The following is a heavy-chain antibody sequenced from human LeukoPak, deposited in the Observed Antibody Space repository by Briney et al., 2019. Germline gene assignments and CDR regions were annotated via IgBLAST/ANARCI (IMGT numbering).Heavy chain of an antibody. CDR1: GFNSEDHA. CDR3: ARITAMVTAFVY. CDR2: INSDGSST. J-gene: IGHJ4*02. D-gene: IGHD5-18*01. V-gene: IGHV3-74*01. Sequence: PGRSLRLSCVVSGFNSEDHAMHWVRQAPGKGLVWFSRINSDGSSTSYADSVKGRFTISRDNAKNTLYLQMNSLRAEDTAVYYCARITAMVTAFVYWGQGTLVTVSS.